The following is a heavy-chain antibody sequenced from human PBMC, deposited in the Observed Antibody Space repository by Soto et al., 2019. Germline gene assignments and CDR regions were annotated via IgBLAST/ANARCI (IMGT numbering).Heavy chain of an antibody. CDR1: GGSISSSSYY. V-gene: IGHV4-39*01. Sequence: SETLSLTCTVSGGSISSSSYYWGWIRQPPGKGLEWIGSIFYTGTTYYKPSLKSRVTISVDTSKNQFSLKLSSVTAADTAVYYCARQQAGGYSYWYIDLCGRGTLVTVSS. CDR3: ARQQAGGYSYWYIDL. D-gene: IGHD5-18*01. J-gene: IGHJ2*01. CDR2: IFYTGTT.